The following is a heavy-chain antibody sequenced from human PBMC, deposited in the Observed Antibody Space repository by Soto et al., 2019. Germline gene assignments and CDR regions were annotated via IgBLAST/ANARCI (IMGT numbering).Heavy chain of an antibody. CDR1: GYTFTSYY. CDR3: ARVSRAAAGQGYGMDV. D-gene: IGHD6-13*01. CDR2: INPSGGSS. J-gene: IGHJ6*02. Sequence: VASVKVSCKASGYTFTSYYMHWVRQAPGQGLEWMGIINPSGGSSSYAQKFQGRVTMTRDTSTSTVYMELSSLRSEDTAVYYCARVSRAAAGQGYGMDVWGQGTTVTVSS. V-gene: IGHV1-46*01.